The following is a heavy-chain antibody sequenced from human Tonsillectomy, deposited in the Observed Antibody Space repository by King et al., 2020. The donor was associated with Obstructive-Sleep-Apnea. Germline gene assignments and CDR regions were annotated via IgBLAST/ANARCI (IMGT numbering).Heavy chain of an antibody. D-gene: IGHD3-10*01. CDR2: IYHSGST. CDR1: GYSISSGYY. V-gene: IGHV4-38-2*02. CDR3: ARGNTMIPGE. J-gene: IGHJ4*02. Sequence: QLQESGPGLVKPSETLSLTCTVTGYSISSGYYWGWIRQPPGKGLEWIGSIYHSGSTYYNPSLKSRVTISVDTSKNQFSLKLSSVTAADTAVYYCARGNTMIPGEWGQGALVTVSS.